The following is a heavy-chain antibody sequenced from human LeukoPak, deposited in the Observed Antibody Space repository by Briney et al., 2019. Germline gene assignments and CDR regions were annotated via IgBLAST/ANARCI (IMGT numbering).Heavy chain of an antibody. CDR1: GYSFTSYW. D-gene: IGHD5-18*01. CDR2: IDPSDSYT. V-gene: IGHV5-10-1*01. CDR3: ARLGTAMVPDYYYYGMDV. Sequence: PGESLKISCKGSGYSFTSYWISWVRQMPGKGLEWMGRIDPSDSYTNYSPSFQGDVTISADKSISTAYLQWSSLKASDTAMYYCARLGTAMVPDYYYYGMDVWGQGTTVTVSS. J-gene: IGHJ6*02.